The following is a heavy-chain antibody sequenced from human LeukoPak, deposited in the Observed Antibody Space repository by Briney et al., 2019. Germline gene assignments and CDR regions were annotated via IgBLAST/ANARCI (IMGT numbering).Heavy chain of an antibody. J-gene: IGHJ6*02. CDR1: GFTFSSYS. D-gene: IGHD3-16*01. V-gene: IGHV3-21*04. CDR3: ARVRSMSTTPYMDV. Sequence: KPGGSLRLSCAASGFTFSSYSMNWVRQAPGKGLEWVSSISSSSSYIYYADSVKGRFTISRDNAKNSLYLQMNSLRAEDTAVYYCARVRSMSTTPYMDVWGRGTTVTVSS. CDR2: ISSSSSYI.